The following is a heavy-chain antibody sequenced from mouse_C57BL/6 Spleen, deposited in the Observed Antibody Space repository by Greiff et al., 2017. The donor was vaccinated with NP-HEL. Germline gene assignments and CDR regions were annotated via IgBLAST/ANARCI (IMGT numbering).Heavy chain of an antibody. CDR3: ASYYYGSSPYWYFDV. V-gene: IGHV2-2*01. CDR2: IWSGGST. D-gene: IGHD1-1*01. J-gene: IGHJ1*03. CDR1: GFSLTSYG. Sequence: QVQLQQSGPGLVQPSQSLSITCTVSGFSLTSYGVHWVRQSPGKGLEWLGVIWSGGSTDYNAAFISRLSISKDNSKSQVFFKMNSLQADDTAIYYCASYYYGSSPYWYFDVWDTGTTVTVSS.